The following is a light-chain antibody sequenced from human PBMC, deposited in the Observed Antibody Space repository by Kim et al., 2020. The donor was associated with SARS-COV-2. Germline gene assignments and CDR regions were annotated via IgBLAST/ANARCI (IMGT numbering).Light chain of an antibody. V-gene: IGLV3-21*04. J-gene: IGLJ3*02. CDR1: NIGSTS. CDR3: QVWDSSSDHRV. Sequence: SYELTQPPSVSVAPGKTARITCGGNNIGSTSVHWYQQKPGQSPVLVIYYDSDRPSGIPERFSGSNSGNTATLTISRVEAGDEADYYCQVWDSSSDHRVFG. CDR2: YDS.